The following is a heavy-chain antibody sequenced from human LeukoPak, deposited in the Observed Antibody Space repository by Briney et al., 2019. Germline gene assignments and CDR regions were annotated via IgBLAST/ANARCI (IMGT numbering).Heavy chain of an antibody. CDR1: GYTFTSYD. V-gene: IGHV1-8*01. D-gene: IGHD1-1*01. CDR2: MNPNSGNT. J-gene: IGHJ5*02. CDR3: ARETGTEDVNWFDP. Sequence: ASVKVSCKASGYTFTSYDTNWVRQATGQGLEWMGWMNPNSGNTGYAQKFQGRVTMTRNTSISTAYMELSSLRSEDTAVYYCARETGTEDVNWFDPWGQGTLVTVSS.